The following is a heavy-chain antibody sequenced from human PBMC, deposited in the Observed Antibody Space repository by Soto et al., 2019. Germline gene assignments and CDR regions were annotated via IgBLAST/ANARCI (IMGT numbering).Heavy chain of an antibody. Sequence: ASVKVSCKASGYTFTGYYMHWVRQAPGQGLEWMGWINPNSGGTNYAQKFQGWVTMTRDTSISTAYMELSRLRSDDTAVYYCARAAERAASSTMISLPAFDIWGQGTMVTVSS. CDR3: ARAAERAASSTMISLPAFDI. D-gene: IGHD3-22*01. V-gene: IGHV1-2*04. J-gene: IGHJ3*02. CDR1: GYTFTGYY. CDR2: INPNSGGT.